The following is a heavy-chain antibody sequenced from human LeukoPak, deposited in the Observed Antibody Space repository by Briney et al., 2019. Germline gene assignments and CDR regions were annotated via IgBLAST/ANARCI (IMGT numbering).Heavy chain of an antibody. CDR3: ARAASGADAFDI. Sequence: ASVKVSCKASGGTFSSYAISWVRQAPGQGLEWMGGIIPIFGTANYAQKFQGRVTITADESTSTAYMELSSLRSEDTAVYYCARAASGADAFDIWGQGTMVTVSS. CDR2: IIPIFGTA. V-gene: IGHV1-69*13. CDR1: GGTFSSYA. J-gene: IGHJ3*02.